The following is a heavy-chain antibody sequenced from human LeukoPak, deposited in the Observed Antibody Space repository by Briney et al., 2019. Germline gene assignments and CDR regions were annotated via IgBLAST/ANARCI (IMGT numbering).Heavy chain of an antibody. D-gene: IGHD2-15*01. Sequence: GGSLRLSCAASGFTFSSYVMSWVRQAPGKGLEWVSGISGSGGTTYYADSVKGRFTISRDNSKNTLYLRLNSLRAEDTAVYYCAKSGSGGSIDWGQGSLVTVSS. J-gene: IGHJ4*02. CDR3: AKSGSGGSID. CDR1: GFTFSSYV. V-gene: IGHV3-23*01. CDR2: ISGSGGTT.